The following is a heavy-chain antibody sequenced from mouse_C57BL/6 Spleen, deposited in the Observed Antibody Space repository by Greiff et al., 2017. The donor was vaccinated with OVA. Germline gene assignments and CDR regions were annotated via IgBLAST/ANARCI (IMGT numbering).Heavy chain of an antibody. CDR3: ARGAPYGSSYDWYFDY. D-gene: IGHD1-1*01. Sequence: QVQLQQPGAELVMPGASVKLSCKASGYTFTSYWMHWVKQRPGQGLEWIGEIDPSDSYTNYNQKFKGKSTLTVDKSSSTAYMQLSSLTYEDSAVYYCARGAPYGSSYDWYFDYWGQGTTLTVSS. J-gene: IGHJ2*01. CDR1: GYTFTSYW. CDR2: IDPSDSYT. V-gene: IGHV1-69*01.